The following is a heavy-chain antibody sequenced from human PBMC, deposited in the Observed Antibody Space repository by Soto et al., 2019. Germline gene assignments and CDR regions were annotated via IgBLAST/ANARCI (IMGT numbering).Heavy chain of an antibody. J-gene: IGHJ6*02. CDR2: VSYDGGDK. CDR3: GGDCYPTPGGFYYYYYGRDV. V-gene: IGHV3-30-3*01. CDR1: GFTVTSYE. Sequence: GGSLTLSCAASGFTVTSYEMHWFRQAPCRWLEWGSIVSYDGGDKYYADSVRGRFTMSRGNSRNTLDLQMDRLRVGDTAVYYCGGDCYPTPGGFYYYYYGRDVWGQGTTVTVSS. D-gene: IGHD2-21*02.